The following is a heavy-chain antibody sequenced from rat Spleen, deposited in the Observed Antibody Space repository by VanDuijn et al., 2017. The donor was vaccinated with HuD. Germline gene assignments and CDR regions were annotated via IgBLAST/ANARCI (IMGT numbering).Heavy chain of an antibody. CDR2: IWGDGST. D-gene: IGHD5-1*01. CDR1: GFSLTSNS. V-gene: IGHV2-1*01. Sequence: QVQLKESGPGLVQPSQTLSLTCTVSGFSLTSNSVHWVRQPPGKGLEWMGGIWGDGSTDYNSALKSRLSISRDTSKSQVFLKMNSLQTDDTAIYFCTPGDYWGQGVMVTVSS. J-gene: IGHJ2*01. CDR3: TPGDY.